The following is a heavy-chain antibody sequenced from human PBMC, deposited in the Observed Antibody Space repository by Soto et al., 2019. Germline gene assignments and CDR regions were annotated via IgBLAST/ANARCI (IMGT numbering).Heavy chain of an antibody. D-gene: IGHD6-13*01. CDR2: IIPIFGTA. V-gene: IGHV1-69*06. Sequence: ASVKVSCKASGGTFSSYAISWVRQAPGQGLEWMGGIIPIFGTANYAQRFQGRVTITADKSTSTAYMELSSLRSEDTAVYYCASPRSIAAAAPFDYWGQGTLVTVSS. J-gene: IGHJ4*02. CDR3: ASPRSIAAAAPFDY. CDR1: GGTFSSYA.